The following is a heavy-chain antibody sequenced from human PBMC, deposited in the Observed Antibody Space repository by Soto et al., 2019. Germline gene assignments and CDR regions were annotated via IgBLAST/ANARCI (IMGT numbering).Heavy chain of an antibody. V-gene: IGHV1-46*03. D-gene: IGHD4-4*01. Sequence: GASVKVSCKASGYTFTSYYMHWVRQAPGQGLEWMGIINPSGGSTSYAQKFQGRVTMTRDTSTSTVYMELSSLRSEDTAVYYCARDRSFNYSNYGDYYYYYMDVWGKGTTVTVSS. CDR1: GYTFTSYY. CDR3: ARDRSFNYSNYGDYYYYYMDV. CDR2: INPSGGST. J-gene: IGHJ6*03.